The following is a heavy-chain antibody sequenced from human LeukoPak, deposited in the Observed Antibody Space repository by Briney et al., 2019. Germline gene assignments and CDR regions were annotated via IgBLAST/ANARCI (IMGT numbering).Heavy chain of an antibody. CDR1: GGSFSGYY. CDR2: INHSGSS. J-gene: IGHJ5*01. CDR3: ARAPSRYDVLTGYYGGWFDS. Sequence: SETLSLTCAVYGGSFSGYYWSWIRQPPGKGLEWIGEINHSGSSNYNQSLNSRVTISVDTSKNQFSLNLSSVTAADMAVYYCARAPSRYDVLTGYYGGWFDSWGQGTLVTVSS. D-gene: IGHD3-9*01. V-gene: IGHV4-34*01.